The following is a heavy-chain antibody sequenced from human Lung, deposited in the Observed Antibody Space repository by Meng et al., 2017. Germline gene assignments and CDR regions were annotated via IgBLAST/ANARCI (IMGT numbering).Heavy chain of an antibody. Sequence: EVQLVESGGGLVKPGGSLRLSCAASGVTFSTLTMNWVRQAPGKGLEWVSSISSSSNYIYYADSLKGRFTISRDNPKNSLYLQMSSLRAEDTAVYYCARADCTSASCYGSYFDYWGQGTLVTVSS. D-gene: IGHD2-2*01. CDR2: ISSSSNYI. CDR1: GVTFSTLT. J-gene: IGHJ4*02. V-gene: IGHV3-21*01. CDR3: ARADCTSASCYGSYFDY.